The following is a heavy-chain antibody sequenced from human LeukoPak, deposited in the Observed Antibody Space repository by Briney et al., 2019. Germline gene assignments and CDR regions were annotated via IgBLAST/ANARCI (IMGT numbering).Heavy chain of an antibody. CDR1: AYIFTRDR. V-gene: IGHV5-51*01. J-gene: IGHJ4*02. CDR2: IYPGDSDT. CDR3: ARLPIYCGSGSYFAY. D-gene: IGHD3-10*01. Sequence: GESLKIPCQGSAYIFTRDRVGWGRQMSGKGLEWMGIIYPGDSDTRYSPSFQGQVTISADKSVSTAYLQWSSLKALEIDMYYCARLPIYCGSGSYFAYWGQGTLVTVSS.